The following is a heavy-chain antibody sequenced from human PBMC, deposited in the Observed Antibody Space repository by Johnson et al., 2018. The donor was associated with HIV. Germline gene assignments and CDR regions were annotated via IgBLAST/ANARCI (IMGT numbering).Heavy chain of an antibody. D-gene: IGHD1-26*01. CDR2: IGYDGSNK. J-gene: IGHJ3*02. V-gene: IGHV3-30*02. CDR1: GFTFSSYA. CDR3: AIIPPGGAGKGADAFDI. Sequence: QVQLVESGGGVVQPGGSLRLSCAASGFTFSSYAMHWVRQAPGKGLEWVAVIGYDGSNKYYADSVKGRFTISRDNSKNTLYLQMNSLRAEDTAVYYCAIIPPGGAGKGADAFDIWGQGTMVIVSS.